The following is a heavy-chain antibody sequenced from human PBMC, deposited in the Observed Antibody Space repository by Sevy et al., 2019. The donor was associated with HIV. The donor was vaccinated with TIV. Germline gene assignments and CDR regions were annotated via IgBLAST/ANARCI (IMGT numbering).Heavy chain of an antibody. CDR1: GFTFSSYA. CDR3: ATRSITTPGSYYFDY. D-gene: IGHD1-20*01. V-gene: IGHV3-23*01. CDR2: ISGSGGNT. Sequence: GGSLRLSCAASGFTFSSYAMTWVRQAPGKGLEWVSTISGSGGNTYYAASVKGRFTISRDNSKNTLSLQMNSLQAEDTAVYYCATRSITTPGSYYFDYWGQGTLVTVSS. J-gene: IGHJ4*02.